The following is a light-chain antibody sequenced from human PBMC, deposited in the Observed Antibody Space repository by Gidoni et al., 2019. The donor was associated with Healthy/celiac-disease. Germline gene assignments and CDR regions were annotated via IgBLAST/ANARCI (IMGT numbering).Light chain of an antibody. J-gene: IGKJ3*01. V-gene: IGKV1-39*01. CDR3: QQSYSTPRT. Sequence: DIQMTQSPSSLSASVGDRVTITCRASKSLSSYLNWYQQKPGKAPKLLIYAASSLQSGVPSRFSGSGSGTDFTLTIISLRPEDFATFYCQQSYSTPRTFGPGTKVDSK. CDR2: AAS. CDR1: KSLSSY.